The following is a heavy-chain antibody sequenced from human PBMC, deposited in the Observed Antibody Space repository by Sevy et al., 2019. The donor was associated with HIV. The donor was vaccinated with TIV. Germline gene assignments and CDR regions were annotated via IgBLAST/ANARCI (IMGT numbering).Heavy chain of an antibody. J-gene: IGHJ3*02. CDR2: IYSSGSA. CDR1: GGSIRTYY. V-gene: IGHV4-59*01. CDR3: ARDNRDWATIYYDTSGATHTTFDM. D-gene: IGHD3-22*01. Sequence: SETLSLTCTVSGGSIRTYYWSWIRQPPGKGLEWIGNIYSSGSANYNPSLKSRVTISVDTSKNQFSLRLSSVTAADTAMYYCARDNRDWATIYYDTSGATHTTFDMWGQATKVTVSS.